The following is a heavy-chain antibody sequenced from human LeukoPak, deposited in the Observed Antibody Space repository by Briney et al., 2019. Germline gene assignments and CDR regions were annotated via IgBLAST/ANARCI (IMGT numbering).Heavy chain of an antibody. D-gene: IGHD2/OR15-2a*01. CDR1: GFTFSSYS. Sequence: GGSLRLSCAASGFTFSSYSMNWVRQAPGKGLEWVSSISSSSSYIYYADSVKGRFTISRDNAKNSLYLQMNGLRAEDTAVYYCARLGLPRLDAFDIWGQGTMVTVSS. J-gene: IGHJ3*02. V-gene: IGHV3-21*01. CDR2: ISSSSSYI. CDR3: ARLGLPRLDAFDI.